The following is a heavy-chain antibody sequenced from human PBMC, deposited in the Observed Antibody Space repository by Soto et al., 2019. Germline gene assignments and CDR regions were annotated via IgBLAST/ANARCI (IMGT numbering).Heavy chain of an antibody. V-gene: IGHV4-34*01. CDR3: ARGVWGYSSSWYRYYFDY. CDR2: INHSGST. CDR1: GGSFSGYY. Sequence: ETLSLTCAVYGGSFSGYYWSWIRQPPGKGLEWIGEINHSGSTNYNPSLKSRVTISVDTSKNQFSLKLSSVTAADTAVYYCARGVWGYSSSWYRYYFDYWGQGTLVTVS. J-gene: IGHJ4*02. D-gene: IGHD6-13*01.